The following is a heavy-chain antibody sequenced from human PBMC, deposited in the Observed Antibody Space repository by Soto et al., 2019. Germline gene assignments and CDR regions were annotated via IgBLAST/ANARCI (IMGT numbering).Heavy chain of an antibody. CDR2: VSPNGGRT. V-gene: IGHV1-46*01. CDR3: ARQIVRMVTDAYTPRPNIRLDP. D-gene: IGHD2-8*01. Sequence: GASVKVSCKASGYTFGSYGIHWVRQATGHGLEWMGLVSPNGGRTSYAQKFQGRVAMTTDTSTNTAYMELRNLTSGDTAVYFCARQIVRMVTDAYTPRPNIRLDPWGQGTLVTVSS. CDR1: GYTFGSYG. J-gene: IGHJ5*02.